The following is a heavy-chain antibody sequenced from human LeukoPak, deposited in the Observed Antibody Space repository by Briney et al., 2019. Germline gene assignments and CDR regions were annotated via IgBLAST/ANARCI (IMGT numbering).Heavy chain of an antibody. CDR2: INHSGST. Sequence: ASETLSLTCAVYGGSFSGYYWSWIRQPPGKGLEWIGEINHSGSTNYNPSLKSRVTISVDTSKNQFSLKLSSVTAADTAVYYCASVYYYDSSGYYFYWGQGTLVTVSS. J-gene: IGHJ4*02. CDR1: GGSFSGYY. CDR3: ASVYYYDSSGYYFY. V-gene: IGHV4-34*01. D-gene: IGHD3-22*01.